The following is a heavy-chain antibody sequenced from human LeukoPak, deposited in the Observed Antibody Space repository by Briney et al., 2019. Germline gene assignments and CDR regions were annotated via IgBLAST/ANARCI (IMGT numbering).Heavy chain of an antibody. CDR2: INSDGSST. CDR3: ARGDTGSYYYYMDV. V-gene: IGHV3-74*01. J-gene: IGHJ6*03. D-gene: IGHD3-10*01. CDR1: GVTFSSCW. Sequence: GGSLRLSCAASGVTFSSCWMHWVRQDPGEGLVWVSRINSDGSSTSYADSVKGRVTISRDNAKNTLYLQMSSLRAEDTAVYYCARGDTGSYYYYMDVWGKGTTVTVSS.